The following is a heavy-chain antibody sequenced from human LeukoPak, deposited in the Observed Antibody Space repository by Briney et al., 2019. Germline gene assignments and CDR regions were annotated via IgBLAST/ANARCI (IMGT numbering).Heavy chain of an antibody. V-gene: IGHV4-59*01. CDR2: IYSSGST. D-gene: IGHD2-15*01. CDR3: ASDIGCSSGSCYDHWFVP. Sequence: PSETLSVTCTVSGGSLNSYYWSWIRQPPGKRLEWIGYIYSSGSTNYNPSLKSRVAMSVDSSKNQLSLKMNSVTAADTAVYYCASDIGCSSGSCYDHWFVPWGQGTPVIVSS. J-gene: IGHJ5*02. CDR1: GGSLNSYY.